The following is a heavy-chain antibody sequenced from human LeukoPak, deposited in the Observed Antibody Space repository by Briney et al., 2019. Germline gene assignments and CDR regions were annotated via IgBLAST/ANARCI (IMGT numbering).Heavy chain of an antibody. D-gene: IGHD6-13*01. CDR1: GGTFSSYA. CDR2: IIPIFGTA. CDR3: ARSESGGIAAAGPLDY. Sequence: SVKVSCKASGGTFSSYAISWVRQAPGQGLEWMGRIIPIFGTANYAQKFQGRVTITTAESTSTAYRELSSLRSEDTAVYYCARSESGGIAAAGPLDYWGQGTLVTVSS. J-gene: IGHJ4*02. V-gene: IGHV1-69*05.